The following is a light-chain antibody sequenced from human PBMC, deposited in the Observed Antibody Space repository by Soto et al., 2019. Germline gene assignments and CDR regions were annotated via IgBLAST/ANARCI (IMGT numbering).Light chain of an antibody. J-gene: IGKJ2*01. V-gene: IGKV3-15*01. CDR1: QSVSSN. CDR3: QHYNNWPFT. CDR2: GAS. Sequence: EIVLTQSPATLSVSPGERATLSCRASQSVSSNLAWYQQKPGQAPTLLIYGASARATGIPVRFSGSRSGTEFTLTISSLQSEDFAVYYCQHYNNWPFTFGQG.